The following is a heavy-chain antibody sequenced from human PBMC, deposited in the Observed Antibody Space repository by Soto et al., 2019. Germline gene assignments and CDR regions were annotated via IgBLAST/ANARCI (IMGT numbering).Heavy chain of an antibody. CDR1: GGSFSGYY. V-gene: IGHV4-34*01. CDR2: INHSGST. Sequence: SETLSLTCAVYGGSFSGYYWSWIRQPPGKGLEWIGEINHSGSTNYNPSLKSRVTISVDTSKNQFSLKLSSVTAADTAVYYCARGSPVLRYFDWLPYFDYWGQGTLVTVSS. CDR3: ARGSPVLRYFDWLPYFDY. J-gene: IGHJ4*02. D-gene: IGHD3-9*01.